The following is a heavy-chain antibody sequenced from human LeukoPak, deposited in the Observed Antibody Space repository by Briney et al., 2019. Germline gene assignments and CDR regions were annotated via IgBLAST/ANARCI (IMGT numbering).Heavy chain of an antibody. Sequence: GGPLRLSGAPSEFTFSDYYMSWIRQAPGKGLEWVSYISSSGSTIYYADSVKGRFTISRDNAKNSLYLQMNSLRAEDTAVYYCARTIAVGIAYDYWGQGTLVTVSS. J-gene: IGHJ4*02. V-gene: IGHV3-11*01. CDR3: ARTIAVGIAYDY. CDR1: EFTFSDYY. D-gene: IGHD6-19*01. CDR2: ISSSGSTI.